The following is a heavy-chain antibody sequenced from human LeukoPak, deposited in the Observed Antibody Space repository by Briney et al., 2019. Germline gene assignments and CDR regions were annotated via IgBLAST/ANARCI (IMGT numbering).Heavy chain of an antibody. CDR3: ARARDYGGNWHYYYYMDV. Sequence: SETLSLTCTVSGASISSSSSYWDWIRQPPGKGLEWIGALYYGRTTYYNPSLKSRVTISVDTSKNQFSLKLSSVTAADTAVYYCARARDYGGNWHYYYYMDVWGKGTTVTVSS. CDR2: LYYGRTT. CDR1: GASISSSSSY. J-gene: IGHJ6*03. V-gene: IGHV4-39*07. D-gene: IGHD4-23*01.